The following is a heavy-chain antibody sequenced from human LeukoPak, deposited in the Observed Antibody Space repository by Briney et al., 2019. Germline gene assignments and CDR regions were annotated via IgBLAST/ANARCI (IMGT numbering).Heavy chain of an antibody. J-gene: IGHJ4*02. CDR1: GYTFTGHY. D-gene: IGHD3-3*01. CDR3: ARDGVGSTRTFDY. Sequence: ASVNVSCKASGYTFTGHYIHCVRQAPAQGRECRGWINPNSGGTNYAQKFQGRVTMTRDTSISRAYMELSRLRSDDTAVYYCARDGVGSTRTFDYWGQGTLVTVSS. V-gene: IGHV1-2*02. CDR2: INPNSGGT.